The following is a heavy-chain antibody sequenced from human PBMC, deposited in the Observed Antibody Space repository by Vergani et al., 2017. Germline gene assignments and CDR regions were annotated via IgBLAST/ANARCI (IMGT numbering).Heavy chain of an antibody. CDR3: ARAGYSYGRGSFDP. J-gene: IGHJ5*02. V-gene: IGHV1-3*01. CDR1: GYTFTGYY. Sequence: QVQLVQSGAEVKKPGASVKVSCKASGYTFTGYYMHWVRQAPGQRLEWMGWINAGNGNTKYSQKFQGRVTITRDTSASTAYMELSSLRSEDTAVYYCARAGYSYGRGSFDPWGQGTLVTVSS. D-gene: IGHD5-18*01. CDR2: INAGNGNT.